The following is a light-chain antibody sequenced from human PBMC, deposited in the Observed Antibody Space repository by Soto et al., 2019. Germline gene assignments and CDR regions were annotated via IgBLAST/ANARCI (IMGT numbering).Light chain of an antibody. CDR2: DAS. Sequence: EIVLTQSPATLSLSPGERATLSCRASQSVSRFLDWYQQKPGQAPRLIMYDASSRATGIPARFSGGGCGTVSPPIISLVAAEDFAVYYCQRSSKWPRTFGQGTKVDIK. J-gene: IGKJ1*01. CDR3: QRSSKWPRT. CDR1: QSVSRF. V-gene: IGKV3-11*01.